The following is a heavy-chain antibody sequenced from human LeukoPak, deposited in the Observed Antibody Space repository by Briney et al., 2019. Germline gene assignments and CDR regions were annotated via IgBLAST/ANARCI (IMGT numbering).Heavy chain of an antibody. Sequence: PGGSLRLSCAASGFTFSSYAMSWVRQAPGKGLEWVSAISGSGGSTYYADSVKGRFTISRDNSKNTLYLQMNSLRAEDTAAYYCATTSKDSSGSKFGYWGQGTLVTVSS. V-gene: IGHV3-23*01. CDR3: ATTSKDSSGSKFGY. D-gene: IGHD3-22*01. CDR2: ISGSGGST. CDR1: GFTFSSYA. J-gene: IGHJ4*02.